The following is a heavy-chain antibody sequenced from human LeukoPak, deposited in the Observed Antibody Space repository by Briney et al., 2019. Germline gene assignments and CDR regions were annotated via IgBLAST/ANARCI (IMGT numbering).Heavy chain of an antibody. D-gene: IGHD6-19*01. CDR3: AKDKREAVAPNWFDP. Sequence: PGGSLRLSCAASGFTVSSNYMSWVRQAPGKGLEWVSVIYSGGSTYYADSVKGRFTISRDNSKNTLYLQMNSLRAEDTAVYYCAKDKREAVAPNWFDPWGRGTLVTVSS. CDR2: IYSGGST. V-gene: IGHV3-53*01. CDR1: GFTVSSNY. J-gene: IGHJ5*02.